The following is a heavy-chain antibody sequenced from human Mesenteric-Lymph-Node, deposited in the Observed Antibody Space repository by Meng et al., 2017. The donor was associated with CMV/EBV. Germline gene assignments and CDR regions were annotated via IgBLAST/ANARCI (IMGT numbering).Heavy chain of an antibody. CDR1: GFTFSSYG. V-gene: IGHV3-30*02. CDR2: IRYDGTNK. J-gene: IGHJ3*01. CDR3: AKAFTLSGGWFYDAFDV. D-gene: IGHD2-15*01. Sequence: GESLKISCAASGFTFSSYGMHWVRQAPGKGLEWVAFIRYDGTNKYFADSVKGRFTISRDNSKNTLYLQMNSLRVEDTAIYYCAKAFTLSGGWFYDAFDVWGQGTMVTVSS.